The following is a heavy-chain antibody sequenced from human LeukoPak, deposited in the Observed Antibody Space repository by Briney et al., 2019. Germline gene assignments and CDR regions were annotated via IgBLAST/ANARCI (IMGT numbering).Heavy chain of an antibody. CDR3: ARLITIHFDY. J-gene: IGHJ4*02. CDR1: GFTFSSYA. D-gene: IGHD3-10*01. CDR2: ISYDGSNK. Sequence: GGSLRLSCAASGFTFSSYAMHWVRQAPGKGLEWVAVISYDGSNKYYADSVKGRFTISRDNSKNTLYLQMNSLRAEDTAVYYCARLITIHFDYWGQGTLVTVSS. V-gene: IGHV3-30-3*01.